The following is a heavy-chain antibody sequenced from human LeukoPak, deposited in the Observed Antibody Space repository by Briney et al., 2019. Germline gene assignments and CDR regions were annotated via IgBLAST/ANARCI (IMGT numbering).Heavy chain of an antibody. CDR3: AKDYHRLVVPAAIITYNWFDP. CDR2: ISGSGGST. CDR1: GFTFSSYA. D-gene: IGHD2-2*01. V-gene: IGHV3-23*01. J-gene: IGHJ5*02. Sequence: GGSLRLSCAASGFTFSSYAMSWVRQAPGKGLEWVSAISGSGGSTYYADSVKGRFTISRDNSKNTLYLQMNSLRAEDTAVYYCAKDYHRLVVPAAIITYNWFDPWGQGTLVTVSS.